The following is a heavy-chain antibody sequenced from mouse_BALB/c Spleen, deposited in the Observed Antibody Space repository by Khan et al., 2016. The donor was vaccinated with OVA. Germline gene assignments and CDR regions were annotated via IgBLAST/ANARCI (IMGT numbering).Heavy chain of an antibody. D-gene: IGHD2-10*01. J-gene: IGHJ4*01. CDR3: ARPPYFSYTLDY. CDR1: GYTFTNYG. Sequence: QIQLVQSGPELKKPGETVKISCKASGYTFTNYGMNWVKQSPGKALKWMGWINTYTGEPTYADDFKGRFAFSLETSATTAYLQINNLKNEETATXFCARPPYFSYTLDYWGQGTSVTVSS. V-gene: IGHV9-3-1*01. CDR2: INTYTGEP.